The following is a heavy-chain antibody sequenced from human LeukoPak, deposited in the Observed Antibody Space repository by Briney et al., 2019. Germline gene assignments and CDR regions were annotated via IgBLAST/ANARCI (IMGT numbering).Heavy chain of an antibody. V-gene: IGHV3-23*01. CDR3: AKDTNYDILTGYYKAVPAFDY. D-gene: IGHD3-9*01. CDR2: ISDSSGST. J-gene: IGHJ4*02. Sequence: GGALRLSCAASGFTFSSYAMSWVRQAPGKGLEGVSAISDSSGSTYFADSVKGRFTISRDNSKSTLYLQMNSLRAEDTAVYYCAKDTNYDILTGYYKAVPAFDYWGQGTLVTVSS. CDR1: GFTFSSYA.